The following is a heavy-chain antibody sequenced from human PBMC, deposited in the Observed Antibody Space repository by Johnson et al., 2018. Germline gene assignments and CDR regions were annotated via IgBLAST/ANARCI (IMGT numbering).Heavy chain of an antibody. CDR2: ISVISYEGSKK. Sequence: QVQLVESGGGVVQPGRSLRLSCAASGFTFSRYAIHWVRQAPGKGLEWVAVISVISYEGSKKYYADSVKGRFTISRDNSKNMVYLQMNSLRIEDTAVYFCAKDSPGNNHRGGLDIWGQGTMVAVSS. D-gene: IGHD1-14*01. CDR3: AKDSPGNNHRGGLDI. V-gene: IGHV3-30*18. J-gene: IGHJ3*02. CDR1: GFTFSRYA.